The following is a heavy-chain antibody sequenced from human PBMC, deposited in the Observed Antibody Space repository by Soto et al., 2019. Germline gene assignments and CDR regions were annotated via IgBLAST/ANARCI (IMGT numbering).Heavy chain of an antibody. Sequence: ASVKVSCKASGYTFTSYGISWVRQAPGQGLEWMGWISAYNGNTNYAQKLQGRVTMTTDTSTSTAYMELRSLRSDDTAVYYCARDLYDYIWGSYRPGDYWGQGTLVTAPQ. D-gene: IGHD3-16*02. CDR1: GYTFTSYG. CDR3: ARDLYDYIWGSYRPGDY. CDR2: ISAYNGNT. V-gene: IGHV1-18*01. J-gene: IGHJ4*02.